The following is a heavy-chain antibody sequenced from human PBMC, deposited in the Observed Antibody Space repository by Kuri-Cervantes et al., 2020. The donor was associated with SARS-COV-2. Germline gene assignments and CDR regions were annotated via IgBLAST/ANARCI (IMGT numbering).Heavy chain of an antibody. CDR3: ARMAGWIQFFDPFDY. D-gene: IGHD5-18*01. Sequence: GESLKISCAASGFTFSSYGMNWVRQAPGKGLEWIAHISNGASTRFYADSVKGRFIISRDNARNVVYLQMSGLREDDTAVYYCARMAGWIQFFDPFDYWGQGSLVTVSS. V-gene: IGHV3-48*02. J-gene: IGHJ4*02. CDR2: ISNGASTR. CDR1: GFTFSSYG.